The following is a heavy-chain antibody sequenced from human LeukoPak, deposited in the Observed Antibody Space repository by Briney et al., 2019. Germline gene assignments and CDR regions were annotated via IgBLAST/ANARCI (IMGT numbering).Heavy chain of an antibody. CDR1: GFTFSSYA. D-gene: IGHD6-19*01. V-gene: IGHV3-23*01. CDR2: ISGSGGST. Sequence: GGSLRLSCAASGFTFSSYAMSWVRQAPGKGLEWVSAISGSGGSTYYADSVKGRFTISRDNSKITLYLQINSLRAEDTAVYYCAKSTDSSGWYGGFDPWGQGTLVTVSS. CDR3: AKSTDSSGWYGGFDP. J-gene: IGHJ5*02.